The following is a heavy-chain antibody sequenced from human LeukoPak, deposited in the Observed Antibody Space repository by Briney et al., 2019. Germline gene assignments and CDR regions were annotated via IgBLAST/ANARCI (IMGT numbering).Heavy chain of an antibody. CDR2: INPNSGGT. V-gene: IGHV1-2*02. CDR1: GYTFTGYY. D-gene: IGHD6-13*01. CDR3: AREEASSSWYRYYYYYMDV. J-gene: IGHJ6*03. Sequence: ASVKVSCKASGYTFTGYYMHWVRQAPGQGLEWMGWINPNSGGTNYAQKFQGKVTMTRDTSISTAYMELSRLRSDDTAVYYCAREEASSSWYRYYYYYMDVWGKGTTVTVSS.